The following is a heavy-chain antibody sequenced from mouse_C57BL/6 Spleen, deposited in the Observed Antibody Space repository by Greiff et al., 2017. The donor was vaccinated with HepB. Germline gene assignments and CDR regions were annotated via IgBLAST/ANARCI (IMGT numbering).Heavy chain of an antibody. CDR1: GYTFTDYN. D-gene: IGHD2-2*01. CDR3: ARSLYGYEGAWFAY. J-gene: IGHJ3*01. Sequence: VQLQQSGPELVKPGASVKIPCKASGYTFTDYNMDWVKQSHGKSLEWIGDINPNNGGTIYNQKFKGKATLTVDKSSSTAYMELRSLTSEDTAVYYCARSLYGYEGAWFAYWGQGTLVTVSA. V-gene: IGHV1-18*01. CDR2: INPNNGGT.